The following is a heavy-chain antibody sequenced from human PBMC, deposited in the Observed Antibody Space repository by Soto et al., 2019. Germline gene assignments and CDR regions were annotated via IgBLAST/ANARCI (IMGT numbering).Heavy chain of an antibody. D-gene: IGHD6-13*01. CDR3: ARTGIAAAGTPYYGMDV. J-gene: IGHJ6*02. V-gene: IGHV4-30-4*01. CDR1: GGSISSGDYY. Sequence: SETLSLTCTVSGGSISSGDYYWSWIRQPPGKGLEWIGYIYYSGSTYYNPSLKSRVTISVDTSKNQFSLKLSSVTAADTAVYYCARTGIAAAGTPYYGMDVWGQGTTVTVS. CDR2: IYYSGST.